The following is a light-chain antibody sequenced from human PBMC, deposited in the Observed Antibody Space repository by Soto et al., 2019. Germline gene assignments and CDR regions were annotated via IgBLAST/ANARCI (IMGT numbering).Light chain of an antibody. CDR2: EVS. CDR1: SSDVGGYNY. CDR3: SSYTRSSAVV. Sequence: QSALTQPASVSGSPGQSITISCTGTSSDVGGYNYVSWYQQHPGKAPKLMIYEVSNRPSGISHRFSGSKSGNTASLTISGLQAEDEADYYCSSYTRSSAVVFGGGTKLTVL. J-gene: IGLJ2*01. V-gene: IGLV2-14*01.